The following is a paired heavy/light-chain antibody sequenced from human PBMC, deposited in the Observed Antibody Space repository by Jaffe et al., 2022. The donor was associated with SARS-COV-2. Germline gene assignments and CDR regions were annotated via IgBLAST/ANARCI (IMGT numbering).Light chain of an antibody. V-gene: IGKV1-39*01. CDR1: QSIGRY. Sequence: DIQMTQSPSSLSASVGDRVTITCRASQSIGRYLNWYEQKPGKAPNLLIYAASSLLSGVPSRFSGSGSGTDFALTISSLQPGDFATYYCQQGYSAPYTFGQGTKLEIK. CDR2: AAS. J-gene: IGKJ2*01. CDR3: QQGYSAPYT.
Heavy chain of an antibody. J-gene: IGHJ4*02. D-gene: IGHD5-12*01. Sequence: QVQLQESGPGLVKPSETLSIDCTVSGGSINSDYWNWVRQPPGKGLEWIGYMFYSGSTNYNPSLKSRVTISVDTSKTQFSLKLTSVTAADTAIYYCARARYSGGHYYFDYWGQGTLVTVSS. CDR2: MFYSGST. CDR1: GGSINSDY. V-gene: IGHV4-59*01. CDR3: ARARYSGGHYYFDY.